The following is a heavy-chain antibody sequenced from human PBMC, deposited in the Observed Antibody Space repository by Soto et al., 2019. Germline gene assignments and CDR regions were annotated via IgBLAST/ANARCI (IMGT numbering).Heavy chain of an antibody. J-gene: IGHJ4*02. CDR1: GYTLTELS. Sequence: ASVKVSCKVSGYTLTELSMHWVRQAPGKGLEWMGGFDPEDGETIYAQKFQGRVTMTEDTSTDTAYVELSSLRSEDTAVYYCATVPASRGAVPLDYWGQGTLVTVSS. CDR2: FDPEDGET. D-gene: IGHD3-10*01. V-gene: IGHV1-24*01. CDR3: ATVPASRGAVPLDY.